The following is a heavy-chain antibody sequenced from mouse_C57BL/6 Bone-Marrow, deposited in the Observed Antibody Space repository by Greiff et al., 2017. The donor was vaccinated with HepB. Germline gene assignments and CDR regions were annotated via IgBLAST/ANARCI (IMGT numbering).Heavy chain of an antibody. D-gene: IGHD4-1*01. J-gene: IGHJ2*01. CDR2: SRNKANDYTT. CDR3: ARDALTGTGFDY. Sequence: EVMLVESGGGLVQSGRSLRLSCATSGFTFSDFYMEWVRQAPGKGLEWIAASRNKANDYTTEYSASVKGRFIVSRDTSQSILYLQMNALRAEDTAIYYCARDALTGTGFDYWGQGTTLTVSS. CDR1: GFTFSDFY. V-gene: IGHV7-1*01.